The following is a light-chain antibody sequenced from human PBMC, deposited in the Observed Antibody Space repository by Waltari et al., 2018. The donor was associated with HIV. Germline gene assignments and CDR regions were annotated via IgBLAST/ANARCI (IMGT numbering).Light chain of an antibody. CDR1: SSDVGSYNL. Sequence: QSALTQPASVSGSPGQSITISCTGTSSDVGSYNLVSWYQQHPGQAPKLMIYEVTKRPSGVSNRFSGSKSGNTASLTISGLQAEDEADYYCCSYAGSNTYVVFGGGTKLTVL. V-gene: IGLV2-23*02. CDR3: CSYAGSNTYVV. CDR2: EVT. J-gene: IGLJ2*01.